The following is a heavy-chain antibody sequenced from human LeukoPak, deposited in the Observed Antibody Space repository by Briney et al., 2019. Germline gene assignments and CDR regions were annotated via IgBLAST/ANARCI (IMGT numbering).Heavy chain of an antibody. CDR2: IYYSGST. V-gene: IGHV4-59*01. J-gene: IGHJ4*02. CDR3: ARSRIGEALDYYFDY. CDR1: GGSISSYY. D-gene: IGHD3-10*01. Sequence: SETLSLTCTVSGGSISSYYWSWIRQSPGKGLEWIGYIYYSGSTNYNPSLKSRVTISVDTSKNQFSLKLSSVTAADTAVYYCARSRIGEALDYYFDYWGQGTLVTVSS.